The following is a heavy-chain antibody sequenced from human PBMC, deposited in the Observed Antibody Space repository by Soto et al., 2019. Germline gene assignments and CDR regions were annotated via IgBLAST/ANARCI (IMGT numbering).Heavy chain of an antibody. CDR2: IWYDGSNK. Sequence: QVQLVESGGGVVQPGRSLRLSCAASGFTFSSYGMHWVRQAPGKGLEWVAVIWYDGSNKYYADSVKGRFTISRDNSKNTLYLQMNSLRAEDTAVYYCARGGGDIVVVPAAYYYYGMDVWGQGTTVTVSS. D-gene: IGHD2-2*01. J-gene: IGHJ6*02. CDR1: GFTFSSYG. CDR3: ARGGGDIVVVPAAYYYYGMDV. V-gene: IGHV3-33*01.